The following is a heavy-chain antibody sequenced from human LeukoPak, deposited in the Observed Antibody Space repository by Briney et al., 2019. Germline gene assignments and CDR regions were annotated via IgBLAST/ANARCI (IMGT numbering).Heavy chain of an antibody. V-gene: IGHV3-23*01. Sequence: GGSLRLSCAASGFTFSSYAVSWVRQAPGKGLEWVSTISSSGASTYCADSVKGRFTISRDNSKNTLCLQMNSLRAEDTAVYYCAKDAEWLVKVPYYFDYWGQGTLVTVSS. CDR1: GFTFSSYA. CDR3: AKDAEWLVKVPYYFDY. CDR2: ISSSGAST. D-gene: IGHD6-19*01. J-gene: IGHJ4*02.